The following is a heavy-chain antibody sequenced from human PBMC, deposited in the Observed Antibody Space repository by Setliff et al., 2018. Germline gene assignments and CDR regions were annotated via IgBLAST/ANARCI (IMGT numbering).Heavy chain of an antibody. CDR3: ARVGDFWSGYYQDY. J-gene: IGHJ4*02. D-gene: IGHD3-3*01. CDR2: IKQDGSEK. CDR1: GFTFSSYW. V-gene: IGHV3-7*01. Sequence: GGSLRLSCAASGFTFSSYWMSWVRQAPGKGLEWLANIKQDGSEKYYVDSVKGRFTISRDNAKNSLYLQMNSLRAEDTAVYYCARVGDFWSGYYQDYWGQGTLVTVSS.